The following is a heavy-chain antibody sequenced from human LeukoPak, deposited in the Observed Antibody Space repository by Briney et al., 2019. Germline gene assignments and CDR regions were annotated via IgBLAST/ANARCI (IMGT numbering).Heavy chain of an antibody. J-gene: IGHJ3*02. Sequence: LSETLSLTCSVSGDTLLSGSHYWGWVRQSPGKGLEWIGSIYDGWSAYYNPSLKSRVSISVDTSKNQFSLKLTSAASADTAVYYRATQKWQRPAAFDIWGQGTRVAVSS. V-gene: IGHV4-39*01. D-gene: IGHD5-24*01. CDR2: IYDGWSA. CDR1: GDTLLSGSHY. CDR3: ATQKWQRPAAFDI.